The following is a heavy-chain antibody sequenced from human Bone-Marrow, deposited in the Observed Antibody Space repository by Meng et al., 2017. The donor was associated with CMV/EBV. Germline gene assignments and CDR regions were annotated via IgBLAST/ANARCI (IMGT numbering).Heavy chain of an antibody. CDR2: ISSSSKYI. J-gene: IGHJ3*02. CDR3: AGGYAGLQLNI. D-gene: IGHD1-1*01. V-gene: IGHV3-21*01. CDR1: GFTFSSYS. Sequence: GGSLRLSCAASGFTFSSYSMNWVRQAPGKGLEWVSSISSSSKYIYYADSVKGRFTISRDNAKNSLYLQMNSLRAEDTAVYYCAGGYAGLQLNIWGQGTRVTGSS.